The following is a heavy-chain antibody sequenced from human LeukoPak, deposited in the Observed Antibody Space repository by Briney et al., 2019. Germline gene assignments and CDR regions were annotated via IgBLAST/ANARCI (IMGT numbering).Heavy chain of an antibody. Sequence: SETLSLTCAVYGGSFSGYYWSWIRQPPGKGLEWIGEINHSGSTNYNPSLKSRVTISVDTSKNQFSLKLSSVTAADTAVYYCARARYYYDSSGYNTRDWGQGTLVTASS. CDR2: INHSGST. V-gene: IGHV4-34*01. CDR3: ARARYYYDSSGYNTRD. D-gene: IGHD3-22*01. CDR1: GGSFSGYY. J-gene: IGHJ4*02.